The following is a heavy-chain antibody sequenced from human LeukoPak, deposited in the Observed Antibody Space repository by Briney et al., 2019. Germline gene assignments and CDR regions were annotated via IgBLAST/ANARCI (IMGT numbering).Heavy chain of an antibody. CDR3: ARHVGYCSGRSCYGVAFDI. CDR1: GGSISSYY. D-gene: IGHD2-15*01. Sequence: PSETLSLTCTVSGGSISSYYWSWIPQPPGKGREWIEYIYYSGSTKYNPSLKSRVTISVDTSKNQFSLKLGSVTAADTAVYYCARHVGYCSGRSCYGVAFDIWGQGTMVTVSS. CDR2: IYYSGST. V-gene: IGHV4-59*08. J-gene: IGHJ3*02.